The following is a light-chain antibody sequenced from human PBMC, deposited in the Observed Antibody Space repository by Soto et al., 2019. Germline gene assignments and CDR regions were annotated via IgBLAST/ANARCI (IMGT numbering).Light chain of an antibody. CDR1: SSDVGDYNY. V-gene: IGLV2-8*01. J-gene: IGLJ2*01. CDR3: SSYAGYSTLV. CDR2: EVN. Sequence: QSALTQPPSASGSPGQSVTISCTGTSSDVGDYNYVSWYQQHPGKAPKLMIYEVNKRPSGLPDRFSGSKSGNTASLTVSGLQAEDEADYYCSSYAGYSTLVFGGGTKLTVL.